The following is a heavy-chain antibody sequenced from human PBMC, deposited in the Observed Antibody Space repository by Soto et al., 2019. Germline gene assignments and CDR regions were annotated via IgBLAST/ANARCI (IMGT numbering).Heavy chain of an antibody. Sequence: QVQLVQSGAEVKKPGSSVKVSCKTSGGSFSTYNYNWVRQAPGQGLEWMGRIIPFANIANYGQPFQDRVTISADTSASTIYMELRSLTSEDTALYYCARDTAVTNAAMRMAYWGQGTLVTVSS. V-gene: IGHV1-69*08. CDR1: GGSFSTYN. CDR2: IIPFANIA. D-gene: IGHD4-4*01. J-gene: IGHJ4*02. CDR3: ARDTAVTNAAMRMAY.